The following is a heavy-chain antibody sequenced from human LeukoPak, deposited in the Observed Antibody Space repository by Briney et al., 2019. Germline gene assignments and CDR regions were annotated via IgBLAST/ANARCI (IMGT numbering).Heavy chain of an antibody. V-gene: IGHV4-30-4*07. CDR1: GGSISSGGYS. Sequence: SETLSLTCAVSGGSISSGGYSWSWIRQPPGKGLEWIGYIYYSGSTYYNPSLKSRVTISVDTSKNQFSLKLSSVTAADTAVYYCARGGIAVAGTKVYYYYYYMDVWGKGTTVTVSS. D-gene: IGHD6-19*01. J-gene: IGHJ6*03. CDR3: ARGGIAVAGTKVYYYYYYMDV. CDR2: IYYSGST.